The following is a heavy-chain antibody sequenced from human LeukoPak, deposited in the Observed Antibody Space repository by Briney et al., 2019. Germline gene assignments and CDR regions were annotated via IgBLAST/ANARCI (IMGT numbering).Heavy chain of an antibody. CDR1: GFTFSSYS. CDR2: ISSSSSYI. V-gene: IGHV3-21*01. J-gene: IGHJ4*02. CDR3: AKISHDYGDSADY. Sequence: PGGSLRLSCAASGFTFSSYSMNWVRQAPGKGLEWVSSISSSSSYIYYADSVKGRFTISRDNAKNSLYLQMNSLRAEDTAMYYCAKISHDYGDSADYWGQGTLVTVSS. D-gene: IGHD4-17*01.